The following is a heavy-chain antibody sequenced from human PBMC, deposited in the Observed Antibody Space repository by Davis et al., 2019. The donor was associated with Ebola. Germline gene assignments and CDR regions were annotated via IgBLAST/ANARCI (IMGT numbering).Heavy chain of an antibody. CDR1: GFTFSSYA. Sequence: GESLKISCAASGFTFSSYAMHWVRQAPGKGLEWVSSISSSSSYIYYADSVKGRFTISRDNAKNSLYLQMNSLRAEDTAVYYCAREGARVLLWSWFDPWGQGTLVTVSS. CDR3: AREGARVLLWSWFDP. CDR2: ISSSSSYI. J-gene: IGHJ5*02. D-gene: IGHD3-10*01. V-gene: IGHV3-21*01.